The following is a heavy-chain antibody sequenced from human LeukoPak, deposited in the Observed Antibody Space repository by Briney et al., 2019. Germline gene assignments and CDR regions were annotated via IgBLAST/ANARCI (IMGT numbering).Heavy chain of an antibody. D-gene: IGHD3-22*01. CDR3: ARDLGQYYDTSDNWFDP. CDR1: GFTFSNYW. V-gene: IGHV3-74*01. CDR2: INSDGISA. J-gene: IGHJ5*02. Sequence: GGSLRLSCAASGFTFSNYWMHWVRQAPGKGLVWVSRINSDGISASYADSVKGRFTISRDNAKNTLNLQMSSLRAEDTAVYYCARDLGQYYDTSDNWFDPWGQGTLVTVSS.